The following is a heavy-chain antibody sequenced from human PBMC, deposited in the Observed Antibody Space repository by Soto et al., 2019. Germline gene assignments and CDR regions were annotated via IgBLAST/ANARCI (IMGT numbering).Heavy chain of an antibody. CDR3: ARDFYGGYTYGPGDY. CDR2: IHGDGGKI. CDR1: GFMFSSYL. J-gene: IGHJ4*02. D-gene: IGHD5-18*01. Sequence: PGGSLRLSWAASGFMFSSYLMSWVRQAPGKGLEWVANIHGDGGKIYYVDSVKGRFTISRDNAKRSLYLQMNSLRAEDTAVYYCARDFYGGYTYGPGDYWGQGALVTVSS. V-gene: IGHV3-7*01.